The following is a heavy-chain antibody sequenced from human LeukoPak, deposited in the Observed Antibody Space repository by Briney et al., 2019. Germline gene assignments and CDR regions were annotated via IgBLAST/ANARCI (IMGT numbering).Heavy chain of an antibody. Sequence: PSQTLSLTCAVSGGSISSGGYSWSWIRQPPGKGLEWIGYIYQSGITHYNSSVKSRVTISIDTSKNQFSLKLSSVTAADTAVYYCARDLPGERLAAAGPFDNWGQGTLVTVSS. CDR2: IYQSGIT. CDR1: GGSISSGGYS. V-gene: IGHV4-30-2*01. D-gene: IGHD6-13*01. CDR3: ARDLPGERLAAAGPFDN. J-gene: IGHJ4*02.